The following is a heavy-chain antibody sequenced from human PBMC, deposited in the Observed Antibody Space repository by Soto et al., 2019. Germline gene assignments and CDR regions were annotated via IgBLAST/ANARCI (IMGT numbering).Heavy chain of an antibody. D-gene: IGHD3-3*02. CDR3: ARHEQSISHGSNYYGMDV. V-gene: IGHV5-51*01. Sequence: GESLETSCKSSGSSFTSYWIGWVRQMPGEGVGWVGIIYPGDSATRYSPCFQDQVTITVDKSINTAYLQWSSLKASDTAMYYCARHEQSISHGSNYYGMDVWGQGTTVTVSS. J-gene: IGHJ6*02. CDR1: GSSFTSYW. CDR2: IYPGDSAT.